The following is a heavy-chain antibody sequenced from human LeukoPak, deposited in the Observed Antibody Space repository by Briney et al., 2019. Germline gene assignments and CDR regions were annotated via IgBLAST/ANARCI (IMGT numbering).Heavy chain of an antibody. CDR3: ARDGSSSWYYGYYGMDV. CDR2: IYYSGST. V-gene: IGHV4-59*01. Sequence: SETLSLTCTVSVGSISSYYWSWIRQPPWKGLEWIGYIYYSGSTNYNPSLKSRVTISVDTSKNQFSLKLSSVTAADTAVYYCARDGSSSWYYGYYGMDVWGQGTTVTVSS. D-gene: IGHD6-13*01. CDR1: VGSISSYY. J-gene: IGHJ6*02.